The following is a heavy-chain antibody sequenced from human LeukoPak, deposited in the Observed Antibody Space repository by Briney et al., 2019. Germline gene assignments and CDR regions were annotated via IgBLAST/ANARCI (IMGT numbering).Heavy chain of an antibody. CDR1: GFTFSSYS. J-gene: IGHJ4*02. D-gene: IGHD6-19*01. Sequence: GGSLRLSCAASGFTFSSYSMNWVRQAPGKGLEWVSSISSSSSYIYYADSVKGRFTISRDNSKNTLYLQMNSLRAEDTAVYYCAKDLGIGQWLVRGGYWGQGTLVTVSS. CDR2: ISSSSSYI. V-gene: IGHV3-21*04. CDR3: AKDLGIGQWLVRGGY.